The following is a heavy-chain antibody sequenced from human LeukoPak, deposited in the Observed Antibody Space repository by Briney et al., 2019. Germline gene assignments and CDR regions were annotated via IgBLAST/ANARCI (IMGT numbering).Heavy chain of an antibody. CDR3: ANGRSGSYVFDY. V-gene: IGHV1-69*04. CDR2: IIPILGIA. J-gene: IGHJ4*02. D-gene: IGHD1-26*01. Sequence: GASVKVSCKASGGTFSSYAISWVRQAPGQGLEWRGRIIPILGIANYAQKFQGRVTITADKSTSTAYMELSSLRSEDTAVYYCANGRSGSYVFDYWGQGTLVTVSS. CDR1: GGTFSSYA.